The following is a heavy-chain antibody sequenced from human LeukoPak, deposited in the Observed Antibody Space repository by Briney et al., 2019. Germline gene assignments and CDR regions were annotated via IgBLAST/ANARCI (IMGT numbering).Heavy chain of an antibody. CDR3: AREYVAMAYRHFDY. CDR1: GFTFSSYG. V-gene: IGHV3-33*01. CDR2: IWYDGSNK. Sequence: GGSLRLSCAASGFTFSSYGMHWVRQAPGKGLEWVAVIWYDGSNKYYADSVKGRFTISRDNSKNTLYLQMNSLRAEDTAVYYCAREYVAMAYRHFDYWGQGTLVTVSS. D-gene: IGHD5-18*01. J-gene: IGHJ4*02.